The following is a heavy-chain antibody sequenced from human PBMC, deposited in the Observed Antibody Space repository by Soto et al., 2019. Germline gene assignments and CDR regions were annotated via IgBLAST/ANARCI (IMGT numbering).Heavy chain of an antibody. J-gene: IGHJ6*02. CDR3: ARGYCSGGSCYSFDYYYYGMDV. CDR1: GCSLTSSW. V-gene: IGHV5-51*01. Sequence: GASVTISGEGSGCSLTSSWIGWVRQMPGKGLEWMGIIYPGDSDTRYSPSFQGQVTISADKSISTAYLQWSSLKASDTAMYYCARGYCSGGSCYSFDYYYYGMDVWGQGTTVTVSS. D-gene: IGHD2-15*01. CDR2: IYPGDSDT.